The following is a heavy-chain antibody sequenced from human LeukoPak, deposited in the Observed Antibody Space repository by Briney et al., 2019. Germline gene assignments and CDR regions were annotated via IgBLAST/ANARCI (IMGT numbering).Heavy chain of an antibody. CDR3: ARVTAGTNYYYGMDV. Sequence: GSLRLSCAAPGLTLSSYGMHWVRKAQGKGLEWFGEIFHSGSTNYNPSLKSRVTISVDKSKNQFSLKLSSVTAADTAVYYCARVTAGTNYYYGMDVWGQGTTVTVSS. CDR1: GLTLSSYG. D-gene: IGHD6-13*01. CDR2: IFHSGST. V-gene: IGHV4-4*02. J-gene: IGHJ6*02.